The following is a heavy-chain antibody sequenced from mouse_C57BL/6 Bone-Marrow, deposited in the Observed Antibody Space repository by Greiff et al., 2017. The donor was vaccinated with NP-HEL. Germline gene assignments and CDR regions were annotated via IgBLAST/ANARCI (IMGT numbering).Heavy chain of an antibody. V-gene: IGHV8-8*01. CDR2: IWWGDDK. J-gene: IGHJ4*01. CDR3: ARIGPYCSNYCYAMDY. D-gene: IGHD2-5*01. CDR1: GFSLSTFGMG. Sequence: QVPLKECGPGILQPSQTLSLTCSFSGFSLSTFGMGVGWIRQPSGKGLEWLVYIWWGDDKYYKPVLKSRPTTSKDSSKNQVFLKIANVDTADTATYYLARIGPYCSNYCYAMDYWYQGTSVTVSS.